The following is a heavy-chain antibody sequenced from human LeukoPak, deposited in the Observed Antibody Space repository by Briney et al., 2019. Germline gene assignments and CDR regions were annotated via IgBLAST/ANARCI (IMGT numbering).Heavy chain of an antibody. J-gene: IGHJ2*01. Sequence: GGSLRLSCAASGFTFSSYAMSWVRQAPGKGLEWVSSISGSGDSTYYADSVKGRFTISRDNSKNTLYLQMNSLRAEDTAVFYFTTRSGGNSAWYFDLWGRGTLVTVSS. CDR3: TTRSGGNSAWYFDL. CDR1: GFTFSSYA. CDR2: ISGSGDST. V-gene: IGHV3-23*01. D-gene: IGHD4-23*01.